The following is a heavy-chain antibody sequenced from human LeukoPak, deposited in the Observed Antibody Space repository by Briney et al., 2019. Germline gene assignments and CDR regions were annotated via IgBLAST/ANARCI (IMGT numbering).Heavy chain of an antibody. CDR2: IYPNSGGT. J-gene: IGHJ4*02. CDR3: ARDSAPGVTYGLLGIDS. Sequence: ASVKVSCKAFVYTFTRYYMHWVRQAPGQGLEWVGGIYPNSGGTKYVQKFQGRVTMTRDTSITTASMELSRLGSDNTAVYYFARDSAPGVTYGLLGIDSWGQGTLVTVSS. D-gene: IGHD3-10*01. V-gene: IGHV1-2*02. CDR1: VYTFTRYY.